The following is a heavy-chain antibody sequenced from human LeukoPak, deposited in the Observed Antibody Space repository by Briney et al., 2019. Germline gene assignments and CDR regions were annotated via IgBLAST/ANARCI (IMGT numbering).Heavy chain of an antibody. D-gene: IGHD5-18*01. J-gene: IGHJ6*02. V-gene: IGHV4-34*01. CDR1: GGSFSGYY. CDR3: ARRGYSYGYPRPEPFYGMDV. Sequence: PSETLSLTCAVYGGSFSGYYWSWIRQPPGKGLEWIGEINHSGSTNYNPSLKSRVTISVDTSKNQFSLKLSSVTAADTALYYCARRGYSYGYPRPEPFYGMDVWGQGTTVTVSS. CDR2: INHSGST.